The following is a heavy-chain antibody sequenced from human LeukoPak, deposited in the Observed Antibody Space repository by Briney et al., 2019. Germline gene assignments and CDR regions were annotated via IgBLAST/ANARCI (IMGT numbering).Heavy chain of an antibody. D-gene: IGHD6-13*01. CDR3: AKNNVWASGYSSSWYSL. CDR2: IRYDGSNK. V-gene: IGHV3-30*02. Sequence: GGSLRLSCAASGFTFSSYGMHWVRQAPGKGLEWVAFIRYDGSNKYYADSVKGRFTISRDNSKNTLYLQMNSLRAEDTAVYYCAKNNVWASGYSSSWYSLWGQGTLVTVSS. CDR1: GFTFSSYG. J-gene: IGHJ4*02.